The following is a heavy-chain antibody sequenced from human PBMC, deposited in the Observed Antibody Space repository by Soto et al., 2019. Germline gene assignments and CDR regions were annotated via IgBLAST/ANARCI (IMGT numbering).Heavy chain of an antibody. Sequence: QVQLQESGPGLVKPSQTLSLTCTVSGGSISSGGYYWSWIRQHPGKGLEWIGYIYYSGSTYYNPSLKSRVTISVDTSKNQFSLKLSSVTAADTAVYYCARGVRILLAARAYYYGMDVWGQGTTVTVSS. CDR1: GGSISSGGYY. D-gene: IGHD6-6*01. CDR2: IYYSGST. CDR3: ARGVRILLAARAYYYGMDV. V-gene: IGHV4-31*03. J-gene: IGHJ6*02.